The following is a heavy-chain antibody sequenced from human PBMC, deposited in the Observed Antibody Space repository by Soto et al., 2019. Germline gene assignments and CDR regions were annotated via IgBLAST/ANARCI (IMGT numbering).Heavy chain of an antibody. V-gene: IGHV3-23*01. D-gene: IGHD6-13*01. Sequence: EVQLLESGGGLVQPGGSLRLSCAASGFTFSTYAMTWVRQAPGKGLEWLSAINTAGTTYYADSVKGRFTISRDNAKNTLDLQMDGLRAEDTAVYYCVKGWYEDYWGQGTLVTVSS. CDR1: GFTFSTYA. J-gene: IGHJ4*02. CDR3: VKGWYEDY. CDR2: INTAGTT.